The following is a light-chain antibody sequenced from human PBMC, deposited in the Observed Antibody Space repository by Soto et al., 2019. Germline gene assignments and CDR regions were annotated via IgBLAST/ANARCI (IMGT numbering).Light chain of an antibody. J-gene: IGKJ4*01. CDR1: QSVSSN. V-gene: IGKV3-15*01. Sequence: ERVMTQSPATLSVSPGERATLSCRASQSVSSNLAWYQQKPGQAPRLLSYGASTRATGIPARFSGSGSGTEFTLTISSLQSEDFAVYYCQQYNNWPPLTFGGGTKVELK. CDR3: QQYNNWPPLT. CDR2: GAS.